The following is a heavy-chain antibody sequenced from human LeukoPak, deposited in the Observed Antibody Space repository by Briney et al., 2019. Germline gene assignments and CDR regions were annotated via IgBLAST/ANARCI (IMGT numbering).Heavy chain of an antibody. CDR2: ISSSSSDI. CDR1: GFTFSSYS. V-gene: IGHV3-21*01. D-gene: IGHD3-10*01. Sequence: GGSLRLSCAASGFTFSSYSMIWVRQAPGKGLEWVSSISSSSSDIYYADSVKGLFTISRDNAKNSLYLQRNSLRAEDTAVYYCVARSAAFDIWGQGTMVTVSS. J-gene: IGHJ3*02. CDR3: VARSAAFDI.